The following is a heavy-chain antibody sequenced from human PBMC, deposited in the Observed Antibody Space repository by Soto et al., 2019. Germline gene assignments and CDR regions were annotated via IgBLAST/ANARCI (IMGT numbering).Heavy chain of an antibody. CDR1: GYSFTSYW. D-gene: IGHD2-2*03. CDR3: ARLGIVVVPAAEVGMDV. CDR2: IDPSDSYT. J-gene: IGHJ6*02. Sequence: PGESLKISCKGSGYSFTSYWISWVRQMPGKGLEWMGRIDPSDSYTNYSPSFQGHVTIPADKSISTAYLQWSSLKASDTAMYYCARLGIVVVPAAEVGMDVWGQGTTVTVSS. V-gene: IGHV5-10-1*01.